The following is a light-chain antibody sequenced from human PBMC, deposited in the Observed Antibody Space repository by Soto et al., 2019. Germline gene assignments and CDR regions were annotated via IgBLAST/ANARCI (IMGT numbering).Light chain of an antibody. Sequence: GMKQSPATLSVSPGERATLSCRASQSVSTNLAWYQQKPGQAPRLLIYGASTRATDIPARFSGSGSGTEFTLTISSLQSEDFAVYYCQQYNNWPLTFGGGTKVDIK. J-gene: IGKJ4*01. CDR3: QQYNNWPLT. CDR2: GAS. V-gene: IGKV3-15*01. CDR1: QSVSTN.